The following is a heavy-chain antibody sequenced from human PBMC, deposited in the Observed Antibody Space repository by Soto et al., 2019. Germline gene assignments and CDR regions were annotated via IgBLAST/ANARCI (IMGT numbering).Heavy chain of an antibody. CDR1: GFTFSSYA. D-gene: IGHD3-9*01. Sequence: GGSLRLSCAASGFTFSSYAMSWVRQAPGKGLEWVSAISGSGGSTYYADSVKGRFTISRDNSKNTLYLQMNSLRAEDTAVYYCAKGRGYFDWLLSEYYYYYMDVWGKGTTVTVSS. J-gene: IGHJ6*03. V-gene: IGHV3-23*01. CDR3: AKGRGYFDWLLSEYYYYYMDV. CDR2: ISGSGGST.